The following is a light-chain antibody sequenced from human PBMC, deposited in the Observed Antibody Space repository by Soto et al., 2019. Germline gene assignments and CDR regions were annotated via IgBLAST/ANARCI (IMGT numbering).Light chain of an antibody. J-gene: IGKJ1*01. Sequence: DMQMTQSPSSLSASVGDRVTITGRASQGISNYLAWYQQKPGKVPKLLIYAASTLQSGVPSRFSGSGSGTDLTLTISSLQPEDVATYYCQKYDSAPWTFGQGTKVEIK. CDR1: QGISNY. V-gene: IGKV1-27*01. CDR2: AAS. CDR3: QKYDSAPWT.